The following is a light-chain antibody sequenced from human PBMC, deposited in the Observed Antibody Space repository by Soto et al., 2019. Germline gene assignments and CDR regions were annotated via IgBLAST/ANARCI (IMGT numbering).Light chain of an antibody. Sequence: DIQMTQSPSSLSASVGDRVTITCRASQSISSYLNWYQQKPGKAPKLLIYAASSLQSGVPSRFSSSGSGTDFTLTISSLQPEDFATYYCQHSYSTPISFGQGTRLEIK. CDR2: AAS. J-gene: IGKJ5*01. CDR1: QSISSY. CDR3: QHSYSTPIS. V-gene: IGKV1-39*01.